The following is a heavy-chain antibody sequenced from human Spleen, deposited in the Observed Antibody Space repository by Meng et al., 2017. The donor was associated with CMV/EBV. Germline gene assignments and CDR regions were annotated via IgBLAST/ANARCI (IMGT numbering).Heavy chain of an antibody. Sequence: FTFSGYSMNWVRQAPGKGLEWVGRIRSKTNNYATAYAASVKGRFTVSRDDSQNTAYLEMNSLRTEDTAVYYCTRNLWFGESLDWFDPWGQGTLVTVSS. J-gene: IGHJ5*02. CDR3: TRNLWFGESLDWFDP. V-gene: IGHV3-73*01. D-gene: IGHD3-10*01. CDR1: FTFSGYS. CDR2: IRSKTNNYAT.